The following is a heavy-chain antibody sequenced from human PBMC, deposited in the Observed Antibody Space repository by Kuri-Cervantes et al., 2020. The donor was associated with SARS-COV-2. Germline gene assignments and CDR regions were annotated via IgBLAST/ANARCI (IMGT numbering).Heavy chain of an antibody. CDR1: ETTFPNYD. V-gene: IGHV1-46*03. J-gene: IGHJ5*02. CDR3: ARGWGRESETIFGVVMSFLNWFDP. Sequence: ASVKVSCKTPETTFPNYDINWVRQAPGQGLEWMGIINPSGGSTSYAQKFQGRVTMTRDTSTSTVYMELSSLRSEDTAVYYCARGWGRESETIFGVVMSFLNWFDPWGQGTLVTVSS. CDR2: INPSGGST. D-gene: IGHD3-3*01.